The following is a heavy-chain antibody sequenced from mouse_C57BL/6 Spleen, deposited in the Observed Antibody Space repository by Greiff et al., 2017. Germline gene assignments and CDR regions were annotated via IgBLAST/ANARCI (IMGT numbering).Heavy chain of an antibody. CDR1: GFTFSSYG. V-gene: IGHV5-6*02. D-gene: IGHD4-1*01. Sequence: EVMLVESGGDLVKPGGSLKLSCAASGFTFSSYGMSWVRQTPDKRLEWVATISSGGSYTYYPDSVKGRFTIARDNAKNTLYLQMSSLKSEDTAMYYCARRQTGTDYYAMDYWGQGTSVTVSS. J-gene: IGHJ4*01. CDR3: ARRQTGTDYYAMDY. CDR2: ISSGGSYT.